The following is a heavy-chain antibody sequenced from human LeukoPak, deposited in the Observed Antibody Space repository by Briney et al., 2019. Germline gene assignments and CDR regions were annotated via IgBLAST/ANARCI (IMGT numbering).Heavy chain of an antibody. D-gene: IGHD2-2*01. CDR3: AKDNCTSASCYNDY. Sequence: GGSLRLSCAASGFTFSSYAMNWVRQAPGKGLEYVSTISDTGVSTYYADSVKGRFAISRDNSKNKLFLQMSSLGADDTAVYHYAKDNCTSASCYNDYWGQGTLVTVPS. V-gene: IGHV3-23*01. CDR2: ISDTGVST. CDR1: GFTFSSYA. J-gene: IGHJ4*02.